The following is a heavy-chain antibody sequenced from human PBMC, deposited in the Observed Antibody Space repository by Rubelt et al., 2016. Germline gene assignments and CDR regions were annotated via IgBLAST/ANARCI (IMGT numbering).Heavy chain of an antibody. D-gene: IGHD3-3*01. V-gene: IGHV4-39*01. CDR1: GGSISSSSYY. CDR3: ARTSPPDFWGGGGFDY. J-gene: IGHJ4*02. Sequence: QVQLQESGPGLVKPSQTLSLTCTVSGGSISSSSYYWGWIRQPPGKGLEWIGSIYYSGSTYYNPSLKCGVTLSVDTSKNQFSLKLSSVTAADRAVYYCARTSPPDFWGGGGFDYWGQGTLVTVSS. CDR2: IYYSGST.